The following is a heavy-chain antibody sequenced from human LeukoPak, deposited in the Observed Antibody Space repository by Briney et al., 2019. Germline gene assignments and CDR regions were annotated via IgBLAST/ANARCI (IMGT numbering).Heavy chain of an antibody. J-gene: IGHJ3*02. Sequence: ASVKVSCKASGHTFTGYYMHWVRQAPGQGLEWMGWINPNSGGTNYAQKFQGRVTMTRDTSISTAYMELSRLRSDDTAVYYCARVWYQLLQNDAFDIWGQGTMVTVSS. CDR2: INPNSGGT. V-gene: IGHV1-2*02. CDR1: GHTFTGYY. D-gene: IGHD2-2*01. CDR3: ARVWYQLLQNDAFDI.